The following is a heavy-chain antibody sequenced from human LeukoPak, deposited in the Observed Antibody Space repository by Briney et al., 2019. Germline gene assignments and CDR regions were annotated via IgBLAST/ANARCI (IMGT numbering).Heavy chain of an antibody. J-gene: IGHJ5*02. CDR3: ARHSRLGYCSSTSCYRADNWFDP. D-gene: IGHD2-2*01. CDR2: IYYSGST. Sequence: SETLSLTCTVSGGSISSYYWSWIRQPPGKGLEWIGYIYYSGSTNYKPSLKSRVTISVDTSKNQFSLKLSSVTAADTAVYYCARHSRLGYCSSTSCYRADNWFDPWGQGTLVTVSS. V-gene: IGHV4-59*01. CDR1: GGSISSYY.